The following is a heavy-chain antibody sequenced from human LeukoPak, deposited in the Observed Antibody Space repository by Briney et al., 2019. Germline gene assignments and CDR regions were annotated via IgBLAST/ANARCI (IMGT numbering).Heavy chain of an antibody. CDR3: ARDGGGYSYPYYYYYGMDV. V-gene: IGHV3-21*01. D-gene: IGHD5-18*01. Sequence: GGSLRLSCAASGFTFSAYHINWVRQAPGKGLEWVSSISSSSSYIYYADSVKGRFTISRDNAKNSLYLQMNSLRAEDTAVYYCARDGGGYSYPYYYYYGMDVWGQGTTVTVSS. CDR2: ISSSSSYI. CDR1: GFTFSAYH. J-gene: IGHJ6*02.